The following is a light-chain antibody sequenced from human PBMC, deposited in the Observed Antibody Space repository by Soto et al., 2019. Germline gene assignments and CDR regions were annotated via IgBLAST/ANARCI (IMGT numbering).Light chain of an antibody. V-gene: IGKV1-12*01. J-gene: IGKJ4*01. CDR1: QGISNW. CDR3: QQANSFPLT. CDR2: TGS. Sequence: DIQMTQSPSSVSASVGDRVSITCRASQGISNWLAWYQQKPGRAPKLLIYTGSSLQSGVPSRFSGTGSGTDYTLTISSLQAEDVATYYCQQANSFPLTVGGGTKVEIK.